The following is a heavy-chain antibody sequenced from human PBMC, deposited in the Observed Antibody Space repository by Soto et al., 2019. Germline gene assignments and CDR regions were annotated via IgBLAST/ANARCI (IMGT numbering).Heavy chain of an antibody. CDR3: ARLMITFGGVIVSRPGAFDI. D-gene: IGHD3-16*02. Sequence: PGESLKISYKGSGYSFTSYWMGWVRQMPGKGLEWMGIIYPGDSDTRYSPSFQGQVTISADKSISTAYLQWSSLKASDTAMYYCARLMITFGGVIVSRPGAFDIWGQGTMVTVSS. J-gene: IGHJ3*02. CDR1: GYSFTSYW. CDR2: IYPGDSDT. V-gene: IGHV5-51*01.